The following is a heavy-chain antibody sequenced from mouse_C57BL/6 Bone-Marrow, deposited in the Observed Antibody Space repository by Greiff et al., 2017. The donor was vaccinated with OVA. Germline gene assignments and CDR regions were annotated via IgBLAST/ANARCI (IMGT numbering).Heavy chain of an antibody. D-gene: IGHD1-3*01. J-gene: IGHJ2*01. CDR1: GFTFSSYA. V-gene: IGHV5-4*01. CDR2: ISDGGSYT. CDR3: ARKELSRVYFDY. Sequence: EVQLVESGGGLVKPGGSLKLSCAASGFTFSSYAMSWVRQTPEKRLEWVATISDGGSYTYYPDNVKGRFTISRDNAKNNLYLQMSHLKSEDTAMYYCARKELSRVYFDYWGQGTTLTVSS.